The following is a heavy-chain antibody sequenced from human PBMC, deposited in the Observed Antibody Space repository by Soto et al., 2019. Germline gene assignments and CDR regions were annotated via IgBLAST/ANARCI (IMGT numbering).Heavy chain of an antibody. CDR3: ARDFEYSSSFGY. J-gene: IGHJ4*02. CDR2: ISSSSSYI. V-gene: IGHV3-21*06. Sequence: EVQLVESGGGLVKPGGSLRLSCAASGFTFSSYSMNWVRQAPGKGLEWVSSISSSSSYIYYADSVKGRFTISRDNAKNSLYLQMNSLRAENTAVYYCARDFEYSSSFGYWGQGTLVTVSS. CDR1: GFTFSSYS. D-gene: IGHD6-6*01.